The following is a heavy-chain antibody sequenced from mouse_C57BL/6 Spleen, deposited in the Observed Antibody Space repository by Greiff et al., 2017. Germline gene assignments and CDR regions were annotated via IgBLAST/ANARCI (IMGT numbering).Heavy chain of an antibody. CDR1: GYTFTSYG. CDR3: AREGYCSNIFDY. J-gene: IGHJ2*01. Sequence: QVQLQQSGAELARPGASVKLSCKASGYTFTSYGISWVKQRTGQGLEWIGEIYPRSGNTYYNEKFKGRATLTADKSSSPAYMELRLLTSEYSAVYFCAREGYCSNIFDYWGQGTTLTVSS. CDR2: IYPRSGNT. D-gene: IGHD2-5*01. V-gene: IGHV1-81*01.